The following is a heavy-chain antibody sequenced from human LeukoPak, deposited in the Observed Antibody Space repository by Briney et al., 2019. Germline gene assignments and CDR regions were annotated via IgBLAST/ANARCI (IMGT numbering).Heavy chain of an antibody. CDR1: GGSISSYY. D-gene: IGHD2-21*02. CDR2: IYYSGST. CDR3: ARLAYCGGDCYLFDY. Sequence: NPSETLSLTCTVSGGSISSYYWGWIRQPPGKGLEWIGYIYYSGSTNYNPSLKSRVTISVDTSKNQFSLKLSSVTAADTAVYYCARLAYCGGDCYLFDYWGQGTLVTVSS. V-gene: IGHV4-59*08. J-gene: IGHJ4*02.